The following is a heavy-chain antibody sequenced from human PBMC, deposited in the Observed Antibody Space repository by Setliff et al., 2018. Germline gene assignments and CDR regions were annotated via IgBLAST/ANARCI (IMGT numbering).Heavy chain of an antibody. D-gene: IGHD3-10*01. CDR1: GGSISYNY. J-gene: IGHJ4*02. Sequence: PSETLSLTCTVSGGSISYNYWSWIRRPAGKGLQWIGRINTSGSTKYNPSLKSRVTMSVDTSKNQFSLKLSAVTAADTAVYYCARDVGGEGYFDSWGQGTLVTSPQ. V-gene: IGHV4-4*07. CDR3: ARDVGGEGYFDS. CDR2: INTSGST.